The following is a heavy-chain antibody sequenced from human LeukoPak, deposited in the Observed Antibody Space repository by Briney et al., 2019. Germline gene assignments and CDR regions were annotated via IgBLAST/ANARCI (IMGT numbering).Heavy chain of an antibody. J-gene: IGHJ4*02. CDR2: IYTSGST. D-gene: IGHD1-26*01. CDR3: ARENSGSYREFDY. V-gene: IGHV4-4*07. CDR1: GGSISSYY. Sequence: SETLSLTCTVPGGSISSYYWSWIRQPAGKGLEWIGRIYTSGSTNYNSSVKGRVSMSVDTSKNQFSLKLSSVTAADTAVFYCARENSGSYREFDYWGQGTLVTVSS.